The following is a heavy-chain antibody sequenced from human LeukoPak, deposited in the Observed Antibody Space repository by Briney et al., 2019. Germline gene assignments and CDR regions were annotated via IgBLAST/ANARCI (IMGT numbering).Heavy chain of an antibody. V-gene: IGHV4-59*12. J-gene: IGHJ4*02. CDR3: ARVDYDFWNGDY. CDR2: IYYSGST. CDR1: GGSISSYY. D-gene: IGHD3-3*01. Sequence: IPSETLSLTCTVSGGSISSYYWSWIRQPPGKGLEWIGYIYYSGSTYYNPSLKSRVTISVDTSKNQFSLKLSSVTAADTAVYYCARVDYDFWNGDYWGQGTLVTVSS.